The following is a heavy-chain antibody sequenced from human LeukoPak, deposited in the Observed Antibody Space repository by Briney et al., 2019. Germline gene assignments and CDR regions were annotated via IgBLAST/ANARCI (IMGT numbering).Heavy chain of an antibody. CDR3: ARRRGTYYYDSSGYY. Sequence: PSETLSLTCTVSGDSINSLDLWSWVRQPPGKGLEWIGEINHSGSTNYNPSLKSRVTISVDTSKNQFSLKLSSVTAADTAVYYCARRRGTYYYDSSGYYWGQGTLVTVSS. CDR1: GDSINSLDL. CDR2: INHSGST. D-gene: IGHD3-22*01. J-gene: IGHJ4*02. V-gene: IGHV4-4*02.